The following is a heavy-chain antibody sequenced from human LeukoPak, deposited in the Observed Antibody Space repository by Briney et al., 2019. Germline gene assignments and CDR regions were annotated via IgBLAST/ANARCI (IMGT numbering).Heavy chain of an antibody. Sequence: ASVKVSCKASGYTFSAYYIHWVRQAPGQGLEWMGWINPNSGGTNYALKFRGRVTMTRDTSISTANMELTSLRSDDTAVYYCARPQDQGGNVDNYDIWGQGRLVTVSS. J-gene: IGHJ3*02. CDR1: GYTFSAYY. D-gene: IGHD4-23*01. CDR3: ARPQDQGGNVDNYDI. CDR2: INPNSGGT. V-gene: IGHV1-2*02.